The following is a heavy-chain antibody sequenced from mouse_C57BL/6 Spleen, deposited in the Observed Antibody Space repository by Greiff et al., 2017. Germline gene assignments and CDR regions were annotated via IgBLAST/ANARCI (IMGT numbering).Heavy chain of an antibody. D-gene: IGHD1-1*01. CDR1: GYAFSSSW. Sequence: QVQLQQSGPELVKPGASVKISCKASGYAFSSSWMNWVKQRPGKGLEWIGRIFPGDGGTNYNGKFKGKATLTADKSSSTAYMQLSSLTSEDSAVYFCAREGNYYGSSPRYFDVWGTGTTVTVSS. CDR2: IFPGDGGT. J-gene: IGHJ1*03. CDR3: AREGNYYGSSPRYFDV. V-gene: IGHV1-82*01.